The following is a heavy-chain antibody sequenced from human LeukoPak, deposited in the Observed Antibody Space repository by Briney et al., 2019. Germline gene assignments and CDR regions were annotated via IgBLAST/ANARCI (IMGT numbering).Heavy chain of an antibody. V-gene: IGHV1-18*01. D-gene: IGHD6-6*01. Sequence: ASAKVSCKASGYTSTSYGISWVRQAPGQGLEWMGWISAYNGNTNYAQKLQGRVTMTSDTSTSTAYMELRSLRSDDTAVYYCARVGSSPSLVGYYYYMDVWGKGTTVTVSS. CDR3: ARVGSSPSLVGYYYYMDV. CDR2: ISAYNGNT. J-gene: IGHJ6*03. CDR1: GYTSTSYG.